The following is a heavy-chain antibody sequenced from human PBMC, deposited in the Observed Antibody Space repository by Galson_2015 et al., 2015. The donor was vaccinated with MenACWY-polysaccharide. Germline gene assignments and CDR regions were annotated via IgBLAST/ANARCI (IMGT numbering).Heavy chain of an antibody. J-gene: IGHJ4*01. CDR3: ARDALMAPVDY. CDR1: GFTFNNYG. V-gene: IGHV3-30*03. D-gene: IGHD3-10*01. CDR2: ILGDGSNK. Sequence: SLRLSCAASGFTFNNYGMHWVRQAPGKGLEWVAVILGDGSNKYYADSVNGRFTISRDNSKNTLYLQMNGLRAEDTAVYYCARDALMAPVDYWGHGTLVTVSS.